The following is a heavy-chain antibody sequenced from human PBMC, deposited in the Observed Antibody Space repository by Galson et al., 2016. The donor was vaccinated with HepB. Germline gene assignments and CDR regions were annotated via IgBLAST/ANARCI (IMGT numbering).Heavy chain of an antibody. J-gene: IGHJ6*02. CDR1: GGSISSNNW. CDR2: IFHSGST. V-gene: IGHV4-4*02. D-gene: IGHD3-10*01. Sequence: ETLSLTCAVSGGSISSNNWWSWVRQPPGKGLEWIGEIFHSGSTTYNPSLKSRVTISVDKSKNQFSLNLSSVTAADTAVYYCTRVSASSYYYYAIDVWGQGTTVTVSS. CDR3: TRVSASSYYYYAIDV.